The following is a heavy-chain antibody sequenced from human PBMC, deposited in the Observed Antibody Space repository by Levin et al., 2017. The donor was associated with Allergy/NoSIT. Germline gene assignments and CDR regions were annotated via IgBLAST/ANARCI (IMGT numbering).Heavy chain of an antibody. V-gene: IGHV3-30-3*01. CDR2: ISYDGSNK. CDR1: GFTFSSYA. Sequence: GESLKISCAASGFTFSSYAMHWVRQAPGKGLEWVAVISYDGSNKYYADSVKGRFTISRDNSKNTLYLQMNSLRAEDTAVYYCARGSRARAFDIWGQGTMVTVSS. J-gene: IGHJ3*02. CDR3: ARGSRARAFDI.